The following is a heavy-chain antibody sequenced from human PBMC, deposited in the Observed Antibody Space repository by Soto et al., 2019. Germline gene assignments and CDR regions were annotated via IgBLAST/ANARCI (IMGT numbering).Heavy chain of an antibody. Sequence: QVQLVQSGAEVKKPGASVKVSCKASGYTFTSYYMHWVRQAPGQGLEWMGIINPSGGSTSYAQKFQGRVTMPRDTSTSTVYMELSSLRSEDTAVYYCARDPGGAMVRGDYTYGMDVWGQGTTVTVSS. J-gene: IGHJ6*02. CDR1: GYTFTSYY. D-gene: IGHD3-10*01. V-gene: IGHV1-46*01. CDR3: ARDPGGAMVRGDYTYGMDV. CDR2: INPSGGST.